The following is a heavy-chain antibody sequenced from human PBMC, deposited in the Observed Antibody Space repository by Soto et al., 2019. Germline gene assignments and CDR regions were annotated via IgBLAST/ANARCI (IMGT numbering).Heavy chain of an antibody. Sequence: QVQLVQSGAEVKKPGASVKVSCKASGYTCTHYGITWVRQAPGQGLEWMGWINSFSGDTNYPQKLQGRLTMTTDTSTYTVYMESRNLRSDDTAVYYCARGLHSGGEYWYFDIWGRGTLVTVSS. CDR3: ARGLHSGGEYWYFDI. D-gene: IGHD2-21*01. J-gene: IGHJ2*01. CDR2: INSFSGDT. CDR1: GYTCTHYG. V-gene: IGHV1-18*01.